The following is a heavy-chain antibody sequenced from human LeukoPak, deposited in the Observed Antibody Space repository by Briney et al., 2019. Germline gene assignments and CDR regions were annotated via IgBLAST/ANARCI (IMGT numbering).Heavy chain of an antibody. V-gene: IGHV3-15*01. Sequence: GGSLRLSCAASGFTFSNAWMSWVRQAPGKGLEWVGRIKSKTDGGTTDYAAPVKGRFTISRDDSKNTLYLQMNSLKTEDTAVYYCTTDRWFGELLMVYWGQGTLVTVSS. CDR2: IKSKTDGGTT. CDR1: GFTFSNAW. J-gene: IGHJ4*02. CDR3: TTDRWFGELLMVY. D-gene: IGHD3-10*01.